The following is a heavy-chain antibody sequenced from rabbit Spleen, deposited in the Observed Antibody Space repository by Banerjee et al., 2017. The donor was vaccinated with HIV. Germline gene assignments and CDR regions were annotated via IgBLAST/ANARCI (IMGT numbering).Heavy chain of an antibody. CDR1: GFTLSNYW. V-gene: IGHV1S45*01. CDR3: ARGSATMTMVITGFYLNL. CDR2: IYAGNGNA. D-gene: IGHD2-1*01. J-gene: IGHJ4*01. Sequence: QEQLEESGGDLVKPEGSLTLTCTASGFTLSNYWLCWVRQAPGKGLEWIGCIYAGNGNAYYASWAKGRFTISKTSSTTVTLQMTSLTAADTATYFCARGSATMTMVITGFYLNLWGQGTLVTVS.